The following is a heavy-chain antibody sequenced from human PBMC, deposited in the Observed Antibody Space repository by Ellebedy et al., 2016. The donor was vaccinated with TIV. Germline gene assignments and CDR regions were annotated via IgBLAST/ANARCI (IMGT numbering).Heavy chain of an antibody. J-gene: IGHJ4*02. Sequence: GGSLRLSXAAAGFTFSSYGMHWVRQAPGKGLEGVAVIWYDGSNKYYADSVKGRFTISRDNSKNTLYLQMNSLRAEDTAVYYCARVISIAAAGAGDYWGQGTLVTVSS. D-gene: IGHD6-13*01. V-gene: IGHV3-33*08. CDR1: GFTFSSYG. CDR2: IWYDGSNK. CDR3: ARVISIAAAGAGDY.